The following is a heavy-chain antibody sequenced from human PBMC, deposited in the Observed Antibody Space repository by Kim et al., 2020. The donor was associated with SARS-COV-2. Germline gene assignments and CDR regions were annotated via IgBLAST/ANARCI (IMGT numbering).Heavy chain of an antibody. V-gene: IGHV4-39*07. D-gene: IGHD6-13*01. Sequence: SETLSLTCTVSGGSVSSDSYFWGWIRQTPGKGLEWIGSSGNTHYNPSLKSRVTISVDTSKNQFSLKLSSVTAADTAIYFCAREWYSSSWSNSNWYDPWGQGVLATVSS. J-gene: IGHJ5*02. CDR2: SGNT. CDR3: AREWYSSSWSNSNWYDP. CDR1: GGSVSSDSYF.